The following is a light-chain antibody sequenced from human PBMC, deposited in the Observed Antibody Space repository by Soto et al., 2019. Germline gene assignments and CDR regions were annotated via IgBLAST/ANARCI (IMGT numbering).Light chain of an antibody. CDR3: QSYDSSLSGVV. Sequence: QSVLTQPPSVSGAPGQRVTISCTGSSSNFGAGYDVHWYQQLPGTAPKLLIYANSHRPSGVPDRFSGSKSGTSASLAITGLQAEDEADYYCQSYDSSLSGVVFGGGTKLAVL. J-gene: IGLJ3*02. V-gene: IGLV1-40*01. CDR1: SSNFGAGYD. CDR2: ANS.